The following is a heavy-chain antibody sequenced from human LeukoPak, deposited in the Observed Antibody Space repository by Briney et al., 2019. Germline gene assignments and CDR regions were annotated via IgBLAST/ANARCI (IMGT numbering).Heavy chain of an antibody. J-gene: IGHJ4*02. CDR1: GFTFSSYS. CDR2: ISGSSGTI. Sequence: GGSLRLSCAASGFTFSSYSVNWVRQAPGKGLEWVSYISGSSGTIYYADSVKGRFTISRGNAKNSLYLQMNSLRAEDTAVYYCARGIIAVAAASDFWGQGTLVTVSS. CDR3: ARGIIAVAAASDF. V-gene: IGHV3-48*01. D-gene: IGHD6-19*01.